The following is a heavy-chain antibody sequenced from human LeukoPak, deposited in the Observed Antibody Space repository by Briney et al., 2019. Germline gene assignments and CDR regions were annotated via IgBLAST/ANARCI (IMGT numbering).Heavy chain of an antibody. CDR2: IYYSGST. V-gene: IGHV4-39*01. CDR1: GGSISSSSYY. D-gene: IGHD4-17*01. J-gene: IGHJ4*02. Sequence: SETLSLTCTVSGGSISSSSYYWGWIRQPPGNGLEWIGSIYYSGSTYYNPSLKSRVTISVDTSKNQFSLKLSSVTAADTAVYYCARLPIPGDYVHWGQGTLVTVSS. CDR3: ARLPIPGDYVH.